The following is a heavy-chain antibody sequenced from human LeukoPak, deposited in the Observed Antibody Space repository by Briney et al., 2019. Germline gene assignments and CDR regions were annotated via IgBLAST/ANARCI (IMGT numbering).Heavy chain of an antibody. CDR2: MNPNSGNT. CDR1: GYTFTSYD. D-gene: IGHD5-18*01. V-gene: IGHV1-8*01. J-gene: IGHJ6*02. CDR3: ARSSRGYSYGTPGLDV. Sequence: ASVKVSCKASGYTFTSYDINWVRQATGQGLEWMGWMNPNSGNTGYAQKFQGRVTMTRNTSISTAYMELSSLRSEDTAVYYCARSSRGYSYGTPGLDVWGQGTTVTVSS.